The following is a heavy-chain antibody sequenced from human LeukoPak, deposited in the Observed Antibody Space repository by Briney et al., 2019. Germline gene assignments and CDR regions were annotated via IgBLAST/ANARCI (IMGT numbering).Heavy chain of an antibody. D-gene: IGHD6-19*01. V-gene: IGHV3-7*01. CDR3: ARGSGWLDF. J-gene: IGHJ4*02. Sequence: GGSLRLSCAASGFTFVGHWMSWVRQAPGKGLEWVANIKQDGTEKYYADSMKGRFTISRDNAKNLVFLQVNSLRAEDTALYYCARGSGWLDFWGQGTLVTVSS. CDR2: IKQDGTEK. CDR1: GFTFVGHW.